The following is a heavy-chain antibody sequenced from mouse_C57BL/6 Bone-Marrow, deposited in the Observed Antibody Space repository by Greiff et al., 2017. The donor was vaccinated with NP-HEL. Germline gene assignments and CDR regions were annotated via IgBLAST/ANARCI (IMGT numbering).Heavy chain of an antibody. CDR3: ARVDYYGSTPFAY. CDR1: GFTFSSYA. D-gene: IGHD1-1*01. Sequence: EVQGVESGGGLVKPGGSLKLSCAASGFTFSSYAMSWVRQTPEKRLEWVATISDGGSYTYYPDNVKGRFPISRDNAKNNLYLQMSHLKSEDTAMYYCARVDYYGSTPFAYWGQGTLVTVSA. CDR2: ISDGGSYT. V-gene: IGHV5-4*01. J-gene: IGHJ3*01.